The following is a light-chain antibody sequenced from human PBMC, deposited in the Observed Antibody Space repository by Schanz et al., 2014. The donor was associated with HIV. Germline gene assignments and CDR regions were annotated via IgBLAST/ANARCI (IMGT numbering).Light chain of an antibody. CDR1: QSVKTF. CDR2: AAS. Sequence: DVQMTQSPSSLSSSIGDRVIITCRASQSVKTFVNWYQHKPGKAPRLLIYAASTIQTRVPTRFSGRESGTEFMLIISSLQTEDFATSYYQQNYNLPSITFSQGTLVDIK. V-gene: IGKV1-39*01. J-gene: IGKJ5*01. CDR3: QQNYNLPSIT.